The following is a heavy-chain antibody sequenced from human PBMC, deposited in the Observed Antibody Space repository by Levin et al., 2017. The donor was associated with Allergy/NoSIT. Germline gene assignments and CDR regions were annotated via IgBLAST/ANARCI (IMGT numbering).Heavy chain of an antibody. J-gene: IGHJ4*02. CDR2: IWYDGSNK. Sequence: GESLKISCAASGFTFSSYGMHWVRQAPGKGLEWVAVIWYDGSNKYYADSVKGRFTISRDNSKNTLYLQMNSLRAEDTAVYYCARDDLPGYSYGSVLYWGQGTLVTVSS. V-gene: IGHV3-33*01. CDR3: ARDDLPGYSYGSVLY. D-gene: IGHD5-18*01. CDR1: GFTFSSYG.